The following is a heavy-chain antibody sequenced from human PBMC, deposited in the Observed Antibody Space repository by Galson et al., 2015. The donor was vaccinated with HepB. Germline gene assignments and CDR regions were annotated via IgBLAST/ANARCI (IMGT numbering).Heavy chain of an antibody. J-gene: IGHJ4*02. CDR1: GFTFSSYS. V-gene: IGHV3-48*04. Sequence: SLRLSCAASGFTFSSYSMNWVRQAPGKGLEWVSYISSSSSTIYYADSVKGRFTISRDNAKNSLYLQMNSLRAEDAAVYYCARDRYCSGGSCYTPTLFDYWGQGTLVTVSS. CDR2: ISSSSSTI. CDR3: ARDRYCSGGSCYTPTLFDY. D-gene: IGHD2-15*01.